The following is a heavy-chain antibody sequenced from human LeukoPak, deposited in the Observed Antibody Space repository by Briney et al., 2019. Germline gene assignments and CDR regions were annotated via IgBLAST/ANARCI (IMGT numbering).Heavy chain of an antibody. J-gene: IGHJ6*03. CDR2: IRYDGTKK. D-gene: IGHD5-18*01. V-gene: IGHV3-30*02. CDR3: ARRPDTAMVTYYYYMDV. CDR1: GFTFSSYA. Sequence: GGSLRLSCAASGFTFSSYAMHWVRQAPGKGLEWVAFIRYDGTKKYYADSVKGRFTISRDNSKNTLYLQMNSLRAEDTAVYYCARRPDTAMVTYYYYMDVWGKGTTVTISS.